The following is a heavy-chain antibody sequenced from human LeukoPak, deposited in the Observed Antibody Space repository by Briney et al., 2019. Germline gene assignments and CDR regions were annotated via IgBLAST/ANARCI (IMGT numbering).Heavy chain of an antibody. D-gene: IGHD5/OR15-5a*01. CDR3: AKKVGLVSAPLYYFDV. Sequence: PGRSLRLSCAASGFTFSSYDMSWVRQAPGKGLEWVSAISGPAGSWDYADSVKGRFTISRDNSKNTLFLQMNSLRAEDTAIYYCAKKVGLVSAPLYYFDVWGQGTLVTVSS. J-gene: IGHJ4*02. CDR2: ISGPAGSW. CDR1: GFTFSSYD. V-gene: IGHV3-23*01.